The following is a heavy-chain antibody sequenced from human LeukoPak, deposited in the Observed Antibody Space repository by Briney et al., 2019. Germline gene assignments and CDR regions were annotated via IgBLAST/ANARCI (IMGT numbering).Heavy chain of an antibody. V-gene: IGHV4-59*11. CDR3: ARDTRDSSSWYQGWFDP. J-gene: IGHJ5*02. CDR1: GGSLSSHY. D-gene: IGHD6-13*01. CDR2: IYYSGST. Sequence: SETLSLTCTVSGGSLSSHYWSWIRQPPGKGLEWIGYIYYSGSTNYNPSLKSRVTISVDTSKNQFSLKLSSVTAADTAVYYCARDTRDSSSWYQGWFDPWGQGTLVTVSS.